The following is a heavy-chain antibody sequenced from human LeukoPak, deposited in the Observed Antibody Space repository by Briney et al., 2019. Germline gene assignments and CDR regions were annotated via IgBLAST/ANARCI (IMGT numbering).Heavy chain of an antibody. CDR1: GYTFIGHY. J-gene: IGHJ4*02. CDR2: INTNTGNP. CDR3: ARDSFRWEYGGSCDY. D-gene: IGHD2-15*01. V-gene: IGHV7-4-1*02. Sequence: ASVKVSCKASGYTFIGHYMHWVRQAPGQGLEWMGWINTNTGNPTYAQGFTGRFVFSLDTSVSTAYLQISSLKAEDTAVYYCARDSFRWEYGGSCDYWGQGTLVTVSS.